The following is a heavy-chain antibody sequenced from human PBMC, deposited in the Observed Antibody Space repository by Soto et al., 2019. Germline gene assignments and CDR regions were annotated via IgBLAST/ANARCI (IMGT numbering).Heavy chain of an antibody. CDR2: IKPDGSDK. CDR3: ARGHYGRDY. CDR1: GFTFSSYW. D-gene: IGHD4-17*01. Sequence: GGSLRLSCAASGFTFSSYWMSWVRQAPGKGLEWVADIKPDGSDKYYVDSVKGRFTISRDNARHSVYLQMNSLRAEDTAMYYCARGHYGRDYWGQGTPVTVSS. V-gene: IGHV3-7*01. J-gene: IGHJ4*02.